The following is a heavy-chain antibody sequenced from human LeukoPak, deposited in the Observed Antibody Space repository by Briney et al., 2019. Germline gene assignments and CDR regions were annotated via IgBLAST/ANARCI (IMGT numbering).Heavy chain of an antibody. V-gene: IGHV3-48*03. CDR3: AKDPGATPYYFDY. CDR2: ISSSGSTV. D-gene: IGHD1-26*01. J-gene: IGHJ4*02. CDR1: GFTFSNCE. Sequence: PGGSLRLSCAASGFTFSNCEMNWVRQAPGKGLEWVSYISSSGSTVYYADSVKGRFTISRDNAKNSLFLQMNSLRTEDTAVYYFAKDPGATPYYFDYWGQGTLVTVSS.